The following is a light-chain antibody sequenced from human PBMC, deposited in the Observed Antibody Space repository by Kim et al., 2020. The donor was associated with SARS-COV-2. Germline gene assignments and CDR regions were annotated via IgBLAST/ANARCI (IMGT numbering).Light chain of an antibody. CDR2: EAS. CDR3: QHRANWPLT. Sequence: SPGERVTPSCVAGPGVNNYLVWYQQKPGQAPRLLISEASNRATGIPARFSGSGSGTDFTLTISSLEPEDFAVYYCQHRANWPLTFGGGTKVDIK. J-gene: IGKJ4*01. V-gene: IGKV3-11*01. CDR1: PGVNNY.